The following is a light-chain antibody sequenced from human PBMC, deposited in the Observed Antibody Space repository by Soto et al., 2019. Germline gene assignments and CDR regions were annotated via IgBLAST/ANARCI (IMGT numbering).Light chain of an antibody. V-gene: IGKV1-5*01. J-gene: IGKJ2*01. CDR2: DAS. CDR3: HQYNTFPYT. CDR1: ESITTW. Sequence: DIQLTQSPSTLSASVGDRVTITCRASESITTWLAWYQQKPGKAPKVLIHDASTLESGVPSRFSGSGSGTEFTLTISSLQPDDFAAYFCHQYNTFPYTFGQGTKVDIK.